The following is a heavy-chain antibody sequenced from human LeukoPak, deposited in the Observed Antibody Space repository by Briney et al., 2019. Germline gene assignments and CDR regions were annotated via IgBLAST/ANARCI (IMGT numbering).Heavy chain of an antibody. D-gene: IGHD3-10*01. CDR2: INPNSGGT. V-gene: IGHV1-2*02. Sequence: GASVKVSCKASGYTFTGYYMHWVRQAPGQGLEWMGWINPNSGGTNYAQKFQGRVTMTRDTSISTAYMELSRLRSDDTAVYYCARALLTMVRGGSGWFDPWGQGTLVTVSS. J-gene: IGHJ5*02. CDR1: GYTFTGYY. CDR3: ARALLTMVRGGSGWFDP.